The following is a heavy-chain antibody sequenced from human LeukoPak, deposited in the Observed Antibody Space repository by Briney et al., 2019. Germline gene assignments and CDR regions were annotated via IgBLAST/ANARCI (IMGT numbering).Heavy chain of an antibody. CDR1: GYTFTGYY. Sequence: ASVKVSCKASGYTFTGYYMHWVRQAPGQGLEWMGWINPNSGGTNYAQKFQGRVTMTRDTSISTAYMELSRLRSDDTAVYYCARDLDYGSGSYTYYYGMDVWGQGTTVTVSS. V-gene: IGHV1-2*02. CDR2: INPNSGGT. J-gene: IGHJ6*02. CDR3: ARDLDYGSGSYTYYYGMDV. D-gene: IGHD3-10*01.